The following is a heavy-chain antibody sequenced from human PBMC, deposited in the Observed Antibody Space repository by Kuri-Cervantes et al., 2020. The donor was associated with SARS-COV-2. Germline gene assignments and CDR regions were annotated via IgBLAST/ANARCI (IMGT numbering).Heavy chain of an antibody. CDR2: ISSSSSYI. CDR1: GFTFSSYS. J-gene: IGHJ6*03. D-gene: IGHD3-16*02. CDR3: ARAKMITFGGVIVIRSHYYYMDV. Sequence: GGSLRLSCAASGFTFSSYSMNWVRQAPGKGLEWVSSISSSSSYIYYADSVKGRFTISRDNAKNSLYLQMNSLRAEDTAVYYCARAKMITFGGVIVIRSHYYYMDVWGKGTTVTVSS. V-gene: IGHV3-21*01.